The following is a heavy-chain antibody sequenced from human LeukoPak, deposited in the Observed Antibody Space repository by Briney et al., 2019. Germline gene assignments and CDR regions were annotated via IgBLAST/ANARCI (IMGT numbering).Heavy chain of an antibody. CDR3: ARDGPGSDAFDI. J-gene: IGHJ3*02. V-gene: IGHV1-69*01. Sequence: SVKVSCKASGGTFSSYAISWVRQAPGQGFEWMGGIISIFGTANYAQKFQGRVTVTADESTSTAYMELSSLRSEDTAVYYCARDGPGSDAFDIWGQGTMVTVSS. D-gene: IGHD1-1*01. CDR1: GGTFSSYA. CDR2: IISIFGTA.